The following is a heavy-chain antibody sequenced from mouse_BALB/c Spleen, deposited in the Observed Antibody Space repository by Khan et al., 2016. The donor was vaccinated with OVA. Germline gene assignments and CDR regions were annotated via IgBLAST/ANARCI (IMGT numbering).Heavy chain of an antibody. Sequence: EVELVESGPGLVKPSQSLSLTCTVTGYSITSDYAWNWIRQFPGNKLEWMGYISYSGNTTYNPSLKSRISINRDTSKNQFFLQLNSVTTEDTATYYCARIYGGDFDYWGQGTTLTVSS. D-gene: IGHD1-1*01. CDR2: ISYSGNT. CDR3: ARIYGGDFDY. J-gene: IGHJ2*01. CDR1: GYSITSDYA. V-gene: IGHV3-2*02.